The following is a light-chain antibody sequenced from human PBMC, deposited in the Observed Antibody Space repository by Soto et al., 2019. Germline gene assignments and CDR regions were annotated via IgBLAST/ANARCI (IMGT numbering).Light chain of an antibody. J-gene: IGLJ3*02. V-gene: IGLV1-40*01. CDR1: TSNLGAGYD. CDR3: CSHSSSITWM. CDR2: GNR. Sequence: QSVLTQPPSVSGAPGQRVTLSCTGNTSNLGAGYDVHWYQQLPGAAPKLVIFGNRNRPSGVPERFSGSKSGTSASLAITGLQAEDEADYYCCSHSSSITWMFGGGTKLTVL.